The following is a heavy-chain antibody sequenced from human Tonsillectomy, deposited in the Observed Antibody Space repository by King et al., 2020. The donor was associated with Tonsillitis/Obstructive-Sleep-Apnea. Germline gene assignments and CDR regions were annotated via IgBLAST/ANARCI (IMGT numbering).Heavy chain of an antibody. Sequence: VQLPQWGAGLLKPSETLSLTCAVYGGSFSGYYWSWIRQPPGKGLEWIGEINHSGSTNYNPSLKSRVTITVDTSKNQFSLKLSSWTAADTAVFSCARGPGEGSYYMDVWGKGTTVTVSS. CDR1: GGSFSGYY. CDR2: INHSGST. CDR3: ARGPGEGSYYMDV. V-gene: IGHV4-34*01. D-gene: IGHD3-10*01. J-gene: IGHJ6*03.